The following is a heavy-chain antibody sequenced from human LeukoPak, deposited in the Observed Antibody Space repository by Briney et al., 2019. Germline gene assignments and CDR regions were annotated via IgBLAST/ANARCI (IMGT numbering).Heavy chain of an antibody. V-gene: IGHV4-59*01. CDR2: IYYSGGT. J-gene: IGHJ6*03. D-gene: IGHD3-22*01. CDR1: GGSISGYY. CDR3: ARALYYYDSSGYYAQNYYYMDV. Sequence: SETLSLTRTVSGGSISGYYWSWIRQPPGKGLEWIGYIYYSGGTNYNPSLKSRVTISVDTSKNQFSLKLSSVTAADTAVYYCARALYYYDSSGYYAQNYYYMDVWSKGTTVTVSS.